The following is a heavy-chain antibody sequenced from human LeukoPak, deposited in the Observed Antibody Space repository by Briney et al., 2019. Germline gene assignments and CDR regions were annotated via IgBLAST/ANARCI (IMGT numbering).Heavy chain of an antibody. CDR3: ARGIQYSSGWYLGYYFDY. Sequence: SETLSLTCTVSGGSISGSSYYWGWIRQPPGKGLEWIGSIYYSGSTYYNPSLKSRVTISVDTSKNQFSLKLSSVTAADTAVYYCARGIQYSSGWYLGYYFDYWGQGTLVTVSS. J-gene: IGHJ4*02. D-gene: IGHD6-19*01. V-gene: IGHV4-39*01. CDR1: GGSISGSSYY. CDR2: IYYSGST.